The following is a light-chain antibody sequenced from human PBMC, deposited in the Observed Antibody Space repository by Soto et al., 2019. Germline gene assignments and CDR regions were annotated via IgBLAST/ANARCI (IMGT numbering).Light chain of an antibody. J-gene: IGKJ3*01. V-gene: IGKV1-33*01. CDR3: QKSDHLPL. CDR1: HDIGNS. Sequence: DIQMAQSPPSLSASVGDRVTITCQASHDIGNSLNWYQDQPGQAPKLVIYDAYNLETGVPSTFSGNGYGTDFTFTIRSLRPEDIATYYCQKSDHLPLFGPGTKVDIK. CDR2: DAY.